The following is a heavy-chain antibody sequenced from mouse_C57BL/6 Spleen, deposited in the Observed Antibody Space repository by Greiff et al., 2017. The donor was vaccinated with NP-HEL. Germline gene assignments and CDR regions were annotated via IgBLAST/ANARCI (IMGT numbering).Heavy chain of an antibody. V-gene: IGHV14-1*01. CDR1: GFNIKDYY. CDR3: TTSPFYYDYDLDY. D-gene: IGHD2-4*01. CDR2: IDPEDGDT. Sequence: EVQLQESGAELVRPGASVKLSCTASGFNIKDYYMHWVKQRPEQGLEWIGRIDPEDGDTEYAPKFQGKATMTADPSSNTAYLQLSSLTSEDTAVYYCTTSPFYYDYDLDYWGQGTSVTVSS. J-gene: IGHJ4*01.